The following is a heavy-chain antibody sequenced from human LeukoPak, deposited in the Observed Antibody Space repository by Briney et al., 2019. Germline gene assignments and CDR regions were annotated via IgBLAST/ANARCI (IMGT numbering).Heavy chain of an antibody. CDR2: INPNSGGT. J-gene: IGHJ6*03. D-gene: IGHD6-13*01. CDR3: ARGQQLAWDYYYMDV. V-gene: IGHV1-2*02. Sequence: ASVKVSCKASGYTFTGYYMHWVRQAPGQGLEWMGWINPNSGGTNYAQKFQGRVTMTRDTSISTAYMELSRLRSDDTAVYYCARGQQLAWDYYYMDVWGKGTTVTVSS. CDR1: GYTFTGYY.